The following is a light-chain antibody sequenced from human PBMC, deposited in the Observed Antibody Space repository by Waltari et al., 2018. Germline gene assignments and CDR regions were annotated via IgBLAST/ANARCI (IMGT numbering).Light chain of an antibody. CDR3: QHHVRLPAT. Sequence: EIVLTQSPSTLSLSAGERATLSCRASESISRYLAWYQQKPGQAPRLLIYAASIRATGSPDRFSGTGSGTDFSLTISGLEPEDFAVYYCQHHVRLPATFGQGTSVEVK. CDR1: ESISRY. J-gene: IGKJ1*01. V-gene: IGKV3-20*01. CDR2: AAS.